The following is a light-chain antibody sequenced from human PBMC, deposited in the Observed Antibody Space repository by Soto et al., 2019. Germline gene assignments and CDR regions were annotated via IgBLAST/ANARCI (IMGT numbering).Light chain of an antibody. CDR3: QSYGSSVSGVL. J-gene: IGLJ3*02. Sequence: QSVLTQPPSVSGAPGQRVTISCTGSSSNIGAGYNVHWYQQVPGTAPKLLIYGDSNRPSGVPDRFSGSKSGTSASLAITGLQAEDEAVYFCQSYGSSVSGVLFGGGTKLTVL. CDR1: SSNIGAGYN. CDR2: GDS. V-gene: IGLV1-40*01.